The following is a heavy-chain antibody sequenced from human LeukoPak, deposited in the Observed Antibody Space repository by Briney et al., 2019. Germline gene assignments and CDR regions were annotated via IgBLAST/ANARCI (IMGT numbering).Heavy chain of an antibody. V-gene: IGHV4-59*08. CDR3: ARRRQTGGDNGPHNRFDP. Sequence: KPSETLSLTCTVSGDSINTYSWHWIRQPPGKGLEWIGHSYYSGSTNYNPSLRSRVTMSVDTSKNHFSLRLTSVTAADTAVYYCARRRQTGGDNGPHNRFDPWGQGILVTVSS. CDR1: GDSINTYS. CDR2: SYYSGST. J-gene: IGHJ5*02. D-gene: IGHD2-21*01.